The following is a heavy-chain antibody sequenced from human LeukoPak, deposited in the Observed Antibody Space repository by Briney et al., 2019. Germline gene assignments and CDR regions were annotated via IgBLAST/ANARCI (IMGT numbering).Heavy chain of an antibody. J-gene: IGHJ6*02. CDR3: VRAMDPLDTFNYQYAMDV. V-gene: IGHV1-8*01. Sequence: ASVKVSCKASGYTFNNCDINWVRQAPGQGLEWMGWMNPNSGNTGYAQKFQGRFTLTRETFISTAYMELSSLRSEDTAVYYCVRAMDPLDTFNYQYAMDVWGQGTMVTVSS. CDR2: MNPNSGNT. CDR1: GYTFNNCD. D-gene: IGHD5-24*01.